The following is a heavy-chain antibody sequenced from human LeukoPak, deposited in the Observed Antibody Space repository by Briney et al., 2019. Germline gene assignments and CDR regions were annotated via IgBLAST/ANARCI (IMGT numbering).Heavy chain of an antibody. Sequence: GGSLRLSCAASGFTFSIYAMSWVRQAPGKGLEWVSAISGSRGSTYYADSVKGRFTISRDNAKNSLYLQMNSLRAEDTAVYYCAARYSSSWYVPYYYMDVWGKGTTVTVSS. D-gene: IGHD6-13*01. J-gene: IGHJ6*03. CDR1: GFTFSIYA. CDR2: ISGSRGST. V-gene: IGHV3-23*01. CDR3: AARYSSSWYVPYYYMDV.